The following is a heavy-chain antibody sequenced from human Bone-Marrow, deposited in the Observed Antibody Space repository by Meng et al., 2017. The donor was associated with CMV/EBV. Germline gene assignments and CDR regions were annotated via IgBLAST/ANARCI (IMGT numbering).Heavy chain of an antibody. CDR2: ISSSGSTI. J-gene: IGHJ4*02. D-gene: IGHD4-17*01. Sequence: GGSLRLSCAASGFTFSSDEMNWVRQAPGKGLEWVSYISSSGSTIYYADSVKGRFTISRDNAKNSLYLQMNSLRAEDTAVYYCASGDYPFGAFDYWGEGALVTFSS. CDR1: GFTFSSDE. V-gene: IGHV3-48*03. CDR3: ASGDYPFGAFDY.